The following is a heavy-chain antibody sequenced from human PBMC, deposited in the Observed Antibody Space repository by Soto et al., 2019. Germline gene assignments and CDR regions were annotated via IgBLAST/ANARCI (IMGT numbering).Heavy chain of an antibody. CDR2: IDWDDDK. Sequence: GSGPTLVNPTQTLTLTCTFSGFSLSTSGMCVSWIRQPPGKALEWLALIDWDDDKYYSTSLKTRLTISKDTSKNQVVLTMTNMDPVDTATYYCIQSRCGGDCLQSYASYYYYGMDVWGQGTMVTVSS. J-gene: IGHJ6*02. CDR3: IQSRCGGDCLQSYASYYYYGMDV. V-gene: IGHV2-70*12. D-gene: IGHD2-21*02. CDR1: GFSLSTSGMC.